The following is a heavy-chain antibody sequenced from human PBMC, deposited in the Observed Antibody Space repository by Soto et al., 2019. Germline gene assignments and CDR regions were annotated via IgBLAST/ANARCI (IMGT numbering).Heavy chain of an antibody. J-gene: IGHJ5*02. CDR2: IYHDGSTE. V-gene: IGHV3-30*03. D-gene: IGHD2-2*02. CDR3: ARDKGKRYLDT. Sequence: GGSLILSCAASGIAFSASGMHWVRQGPGKGLEWVAFIYHDGSTEFYGDSVQGRFTISRDNSKNTVYLQMTSLRAEDTAVYYCARDKGKRYLDTWGQGSLVTVSS. CDR1: GIAFSASG.